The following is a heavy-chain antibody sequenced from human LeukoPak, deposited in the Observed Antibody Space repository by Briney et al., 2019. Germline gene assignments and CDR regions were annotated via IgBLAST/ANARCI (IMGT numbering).Heavy chain of an antibody. D-gene: IGHD3-22*01. CDR3: AKPTNYYDSSGYYYPVLGAFDI. V-gene: IGHV3-23*01. CDR2: ISGSGGST. Sequence: GGSLRLSCAASGFTFSNYWMSWVRQAPGKGLEWVSAISGSGGSTYYADSVKGRFTISRDNSKNTLYLQMNSLRAEDTAVYYCAKPTNYYDSSGYYYPVLGAFDIWGRGTMVTVSS. CDR1: GFTFSNYW. J-gene: IGHJ3*02.